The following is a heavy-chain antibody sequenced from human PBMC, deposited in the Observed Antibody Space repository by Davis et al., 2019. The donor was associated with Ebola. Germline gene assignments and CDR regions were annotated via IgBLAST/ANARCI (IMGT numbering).Heavy chain of an antibody. Sequence: ASVKVSCKVSGYTLNELSIHWVRQAPGKGLEWMAGFDPEDSKAIYAQNFQDRLIMTEDTSTDTAYMELSSLRSEDTALYYCTTTAGADTGTNVVDTWGQGTMITVSS. V-gene: IGHV1-24*01. D-gene: IGHD1-1*01. CDR2: FDPEDSKA. CDR1: GYTLNELS. CDR3: TTTAGADTGTNVVDT. J-gene: IGHJ3*02.